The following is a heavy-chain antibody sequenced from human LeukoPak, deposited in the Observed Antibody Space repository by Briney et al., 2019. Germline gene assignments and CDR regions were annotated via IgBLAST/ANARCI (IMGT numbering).Heavy chain of an antibody. J-gene: IGHJ6*03. Sequence: SETLSLTCTVSGGSISSYYWSWIRQPPGKGLEWIGYIYYSGSTDYNPSLKSRVTISVDTSKNQFSLKLSSVTAADTAVYYCATARSQSLHYYYYYYMDVWGKGTTVTVSS. CDR2: IYYSGST. CDR1: GGSISSYY. CDR3: ATARSQSLHYYYYYYMDV. V-gene: IGHV4-59*12.